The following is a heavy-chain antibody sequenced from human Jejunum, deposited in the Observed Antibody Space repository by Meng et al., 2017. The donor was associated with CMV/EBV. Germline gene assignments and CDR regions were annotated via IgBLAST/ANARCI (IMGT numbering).Heavy chain of an antibody. D-gene: IGHD4-11*01. V-gene: IGHV3-73*01. CDR2: IRGKAHSYAT. Sequence: TFSVLAVHWVRQASGKGLELVGSIRGKAHSYATSYAASVKGRFTISRDDSKNTAYLQMNSLKTEDTAVYYCTRADSSNYGSLFDYWGQGTLVTVSS. CDR3: TRADSSNYGSLFDY. CDR1: TFSVLA. J-gene: IGHJ4*02.